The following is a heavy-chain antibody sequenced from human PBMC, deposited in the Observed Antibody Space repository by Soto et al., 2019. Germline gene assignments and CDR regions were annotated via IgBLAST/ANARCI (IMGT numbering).Heavy chain of an antibody. CDR2: IIPILGIA. V-gene: IGHV1-69*02. CDR3: ARIPPSSGAHHFDY. CDR1: GGTFSSYT. J-gene: IGHJ4*02. Sequence: EASVKVSCKASGGTFSSYTIIWVRQAPGQGLEWMGRIIPILGIANYAQKFQGRVTITADKSTSTAYMELSSLRSEDTAVYYCARIPPSSGAHHFDYWGQGTLVTVSS. D-gene: IGHD6-19*01.